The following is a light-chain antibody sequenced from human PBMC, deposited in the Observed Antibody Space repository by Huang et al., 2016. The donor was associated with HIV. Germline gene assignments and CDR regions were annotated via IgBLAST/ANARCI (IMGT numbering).Light chain of an antibody. CDR3: QQYNNWPLP. CDR1: QSVSSN. J-gene: IGKJ1*01. V-gene: IGKV3-15*01. Sequence: EIVMTQSPATLSVSPGERATLSCRSRQSVSSNLAWYQKKPCTAPRLLIYGASTMATGIPARFSGSGSGTEFTLTISILQSEDFAVYYCQQYNNWPLPFGQGTKVEIK. CDR2: GAS.